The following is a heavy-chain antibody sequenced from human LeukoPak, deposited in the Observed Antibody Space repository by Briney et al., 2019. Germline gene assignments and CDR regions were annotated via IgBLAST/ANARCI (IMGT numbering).Heavy chain of an antibody. Sequence: SGTLSLTCAVSGGSISSSNWWSWVRQPPGKGLEWIGEIYHSGSTYYNPSLKSRVTISVDTSKNQFSLKLSSVTAADTAVYYCARGFSGWFGELVSYYCDYWGQGTLVTVSS. CDR2: IYHSGST. CDR3: ARGFSGWFGELVSYYCDY. CDR1: GGSISSSNW. J-gene: IGHJ4*02. D-gene: IGHD3-10*01. V-gene: IGHV4-4*02.